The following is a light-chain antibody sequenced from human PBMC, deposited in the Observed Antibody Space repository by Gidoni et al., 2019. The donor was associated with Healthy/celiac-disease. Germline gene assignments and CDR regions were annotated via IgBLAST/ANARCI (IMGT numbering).Light chain of an antibody. V-gene: IGLV3-21*02. CDR3: QVWDSSSDLNV. CDR2: DDS. Sequence: SSVLPQPPSVYVAPGQTARITCGGNDIGRKSVHWYQQKPGQAPVLVVYDDSDRPSGIPERFSGSNSGNTATLTISRVEAGDEADYYCQVWDSSSDLNVFGTGTKVTVL. J-gene: IGLJ1*01. CDR1: DIGRKS.